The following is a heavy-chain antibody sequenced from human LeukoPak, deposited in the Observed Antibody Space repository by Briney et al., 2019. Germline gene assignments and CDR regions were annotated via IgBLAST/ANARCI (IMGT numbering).Heavy chain of an antibody. V-gene: IGHV1-18*01. CDR1: GYTFTSYG. CDR2: ISAYNGNT. CDR3: ARVPTPGSPSHWFDP. J-gene: IGHJ5*02. D-gene: IGHD6-6*01. Sequence: ASVKVSCKASGYTFTSYGISWVRQAPGQGLEWMGWISAYNGNTNYAQKLQGRVTMTTDTSTSTAYMELRSLRSDDTAVYYCARVPTPGSPSHWFDPWGQGTLVTVSS.